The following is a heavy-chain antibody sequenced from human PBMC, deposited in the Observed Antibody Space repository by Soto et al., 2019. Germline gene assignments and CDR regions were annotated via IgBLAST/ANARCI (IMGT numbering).Heavy chain of an antibody. CDR2: IWYDGSNK. D-gene: IGHD6-13*01. CDR1: GFTFSSYG. V-gene: IGHV3-33*06. CDR3: AKGISSSWLYYYYYYGMDV. Sequence: GGSLRLSCAASGFTFSSYGMHWVRQAPGKGLGWVAVIWYDGSNKYYADSVKGRFTISRDNSKNTLYLQMNSLRAEDTAVYYCAKGISSSWLYYYYYYGMDVWGQGTTVTVSS. J-gene: IGHJ6*02.